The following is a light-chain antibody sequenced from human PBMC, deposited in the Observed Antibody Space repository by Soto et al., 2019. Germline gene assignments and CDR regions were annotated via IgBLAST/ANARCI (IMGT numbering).Light chain of an antibody. J-gene: IGKJ3*01. Sequence: EIVLTQSPGTLSLSPGERATLSCRASQSVSNSYLAWYQQKPGQAPRLLIYGASSRATGIPDRFSGSGSGTDFTLTISRLEPEDFAVYYCQQYDTFGPGTKVDIK. CDR2: GAS. V-gene: IGKV3-20*01. CDR1: QSVSNSY. CDR3: QQYDT.